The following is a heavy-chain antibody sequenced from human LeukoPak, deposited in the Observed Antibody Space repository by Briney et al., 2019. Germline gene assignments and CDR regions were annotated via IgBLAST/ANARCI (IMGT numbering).Heavy chain of an antibody. J-gene: IGHJ6*02. CDR2: IYYSGST. D-gene: IGHD3-22*01. Sequence: KASETLSLTCTVSGGSISSYYWSWIRQPPGKGLEWIGYIYYSGSTNYNPSLKSRLTISADTSKNQFSLNLSSVTAADTAMYYCARDRSPEGYYDSSHWDYYHGMDVWGQGTTVTVSS. V-gene: IGHV4-59*01. CDR3: ARDRSPEGYYDSSHWDYYHGMDV. CDR1: GGSISSYY.